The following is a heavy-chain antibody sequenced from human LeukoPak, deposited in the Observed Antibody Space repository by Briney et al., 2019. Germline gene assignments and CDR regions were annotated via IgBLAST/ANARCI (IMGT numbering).Heavy chain of an antibody. CDR1: GGSISSHY. CDR3: VRDYNDSSGYYPDGLGY. V-gene: IGHV4-59*11. D-gene: IGHD3-22*01. J-gene: IGHJ4*02. CDR2: ISYSGNT. Sequence: SETLSLTCTVSGGSISSHYYFWIRQPPGKGLEWIGHISYSGNTDYNPSLKSRVTMSADTSKNQFSLNLISVTAADTAVYDCVRDYNDSSGYYPDGLGYWGQGTLVTVSS.